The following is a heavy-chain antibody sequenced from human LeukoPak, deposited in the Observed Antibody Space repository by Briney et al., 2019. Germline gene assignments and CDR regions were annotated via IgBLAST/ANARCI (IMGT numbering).Heavy chain of an antibody. D-gene: IGHD4-23*01. CDR2: MSPNSDNT. V-gene: IGHV1-8*01. CDR3: ARDYGGSSGWFDP. J-gene: IGHJ5*02. CDR1: GYTFTSFD. Sequence: ASVKVSCKASGYTFTSFDINWVRQATGQGLEWMGWMSPNSDNTGYAQKFQGRVTFTRDTSISTAYMELRSLTSEDTAVYYCARDYGGSSGWFDPWGQGTLVTVSS.